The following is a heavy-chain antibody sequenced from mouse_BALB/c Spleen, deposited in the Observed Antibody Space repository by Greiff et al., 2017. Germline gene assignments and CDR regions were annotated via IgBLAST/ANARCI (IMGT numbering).Heavy chain of an antibody. Sequence: EVKVVESGGGLVKPGGSLKLSCAASGFTFSSYAMSWVRQTPEKRLEWVASISSGGSTYYPDSVKGRFTISRDNARNILYLQMSSLRSEDTAMYYCARGGLLRYAMDYWGQGTSVTVSS. CDR3: ARGGLLRYAMDY. CDR2: ISSGGST. V-gene: IGHV5-6-5*01. J-gene: IGHJ4*01. CDR1: GFTFSSYA. D-gene: IGHD1-1*01.